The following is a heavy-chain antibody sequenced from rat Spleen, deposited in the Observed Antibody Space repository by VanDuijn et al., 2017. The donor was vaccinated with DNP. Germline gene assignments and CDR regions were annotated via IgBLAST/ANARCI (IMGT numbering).Heavy chain of an antibody. CDR3: ARWTRYFDY. Sequence: EVRLQESGPGLVQPSQSLSLTCSVTGYSITNNYWAWIRKFPGNKMEWIGYINYSGSTGYNPSLKSRISITRDTSKNQFFLHLSSVTTEDTATYYCARWTRYFDYWGQGVMVTVSS. CDR2: INYSGST. D-gene: IGHD1-7*01. J-gene: IGHJ2*01. V-gene: IGHV3-1*01. CDR1: GYSITNNY.